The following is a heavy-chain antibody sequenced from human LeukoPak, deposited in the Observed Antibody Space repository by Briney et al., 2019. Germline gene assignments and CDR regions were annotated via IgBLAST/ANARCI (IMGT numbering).Heavy chain of an antibody. Sequence: GGSLRLSCAASGFTFSSYSMNWVRQAPGKGLEWVSSISSSSSYIYYADLVKGRFTISRDNAKNSLYLQMNSLRAEDTAVYYCARVSPGLYYFDYWGQETLVTVSS. V-gene: IGHV3-21*01. CDR2: ISSSSSYI. CDR1: GFTFSSYS. CDR3: ARVSPGLYYFDY. D-gene: IGHD7-27*01. J-gene: IGHJ4*02.